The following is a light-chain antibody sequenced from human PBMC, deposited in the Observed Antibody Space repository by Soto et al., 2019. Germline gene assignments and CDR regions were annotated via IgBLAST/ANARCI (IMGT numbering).Light chain of an antibody. CDR1: QSIYTW. CDR3: QQYVKYPVT. J-gene: IGKJ1*01. V-gene: IGKV1-5*03. Sequence: DLQMTQSPSTLSASVGDRVTITCRANQSIYTWLAWYQHKPGKAPKFLIYMASSLENGVPSRFSGSGSGTEFTLTISSLQPDDFATYDCQQYVKYPVTFGQGTKVEVK. CDR2: MAS.